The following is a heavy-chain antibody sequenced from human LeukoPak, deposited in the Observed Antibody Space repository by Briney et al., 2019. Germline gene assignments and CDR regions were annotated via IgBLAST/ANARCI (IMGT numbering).Heavy chain of an antibody. V-gene: IGHV1-2*02. CDR2: INPNSGGT. D-gene: IGHD1-26*01. J-gene: IGHJ5*02. CDR3: ASIVGATKNWFDP. CDR1: GYTFTGYY. Sequence: ASVKVSCKASGYTFTGYYMHWVRQAPGQGLEWMGWINPNSGGTNYAQKFQGRVTITTDESTSTAYMELSSLRSEDTAVYYCASIVGATKNWFDPWGQGTLVTVSS.